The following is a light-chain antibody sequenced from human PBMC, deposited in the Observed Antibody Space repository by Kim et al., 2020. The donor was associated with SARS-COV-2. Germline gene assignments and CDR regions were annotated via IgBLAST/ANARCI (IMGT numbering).Light chain of an antibody. CDR3: AAWDDSLSGLV. CDR2: KNN. Sequence: QAVVTQPPSASETPGQRVTISCSGSRSNIGSNYVYWYQQLPGTAPTPLIYKNNQRPSGVPDRFSGSKSGNSASLAISGLRSEDEADYYCAAWDDSLSGLVFGGGTQLTVL. CDR1: RSNIGSNY. V-gene: IGLV1-47*01. J-gene: IGLJ2*01.